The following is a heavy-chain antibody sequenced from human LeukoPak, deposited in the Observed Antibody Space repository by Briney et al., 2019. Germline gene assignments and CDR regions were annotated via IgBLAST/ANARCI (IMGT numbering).Heavy chain of an antibody. CDR2: ISDTGKT. D-gene: IGHD1-26*01. Sequence: SETLSLTCNVSGASLSSYYWDWLRQSPGRGLEWIGYISDTGKTDSNPSLKRRVTISLATSKNQFSLRLTSVTAADSAVYFCATGYYEPFATWGPGIMVSVSS. CDR1: GASLSSYY. CDR3: ATGYYEPFAT. V-gene: IGHV4-59*01. J-gene: IGHJ5*02.